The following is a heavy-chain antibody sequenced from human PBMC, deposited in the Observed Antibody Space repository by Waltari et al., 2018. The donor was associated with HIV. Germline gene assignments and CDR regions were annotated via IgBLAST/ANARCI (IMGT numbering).Heavy chain of an antibody. CDR2: ISNDGSHT. V-gene: IGHV3-30*18. J-gene: IGHJ4*02. CDR3: AKGGAPTCGGDCTYPIDF. Sequence: QVKLEESGGGVVQPGRSLRLSCAASGFTFRTFGMHWVRKAPGEGLEWVAAISNDGSHTYYTDSVKGRFTISRDDSKNTLFLQMSSLGPEDTAVYFCAKGGAPTCGGDCTYPIDFWGRGTLVTVSS. D-gene: IGHD2-21*02. CDR1: GFTFRTFG.